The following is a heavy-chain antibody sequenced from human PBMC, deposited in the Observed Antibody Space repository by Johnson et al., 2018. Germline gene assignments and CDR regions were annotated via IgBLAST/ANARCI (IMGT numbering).Heavy chain of an antibody. Sequence: EVQLLESGGGLVQPGGSLRLSCEASGFTFSNHWMSWVRQAPGKGLEWVANIKQDGSDKNYVDSVKGRFTISRDNAQNSLYLQMNSLRAEDTAVYYCVRNGGAFDFWGQGTRVTVSS. J-gene: IGHJ3*01. CDR3: VRNGGAFDF. D-gene: IGHD2-8*01. CDR2: IKQDGSDK. CDR1: GFTFSNHW. V-gene: IGHV3-7*01.